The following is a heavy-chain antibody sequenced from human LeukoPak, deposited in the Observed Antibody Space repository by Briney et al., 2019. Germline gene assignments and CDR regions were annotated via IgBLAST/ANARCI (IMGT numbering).Heavy chain of an antibody. V-gene: IGHV4-59*01. CDR3: ARISSSKAFDI. J-gene: IGHJ3*02. D-gene: IGHD6-13*01. CDR2: IYYSGST. CDR1: GGSINSYY. Sequence: SETLSLTCTVSGGSINSYYWSWIRQPPGKGLEWIGYIYYSGSTNYNPSLKSRVTISVDTSKNQFSLKLSSVTAADTAVYYCARISSSKAFDIWGQGTMVTVSS.